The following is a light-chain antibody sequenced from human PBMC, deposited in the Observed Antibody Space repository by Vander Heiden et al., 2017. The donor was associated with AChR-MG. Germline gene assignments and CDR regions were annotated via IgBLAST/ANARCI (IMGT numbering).Light chain of an antibody. CDR1: QSVSSNY. V-gene: IGKV3-20*01. Sequence: EIVLTQSPGTLSSSPGERATLSCRASQSVSSNYLAWYQQKPGQAPRLLIYIASSRAIGIPDRFSGSGSGTEFTLTISRLEPEDFAVYYCQQYGSSWTFGQGTKVEIK. CDR2: IAS. J-gene: IGKJ1*01. CDR3: QQYGSSWT.